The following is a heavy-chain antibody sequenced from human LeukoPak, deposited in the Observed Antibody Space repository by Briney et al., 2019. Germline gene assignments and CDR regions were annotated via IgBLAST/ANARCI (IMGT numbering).Heavy chain of an antibody. CDR2: IFHIVST. CDR1: GGSISSGTSL. V-gene: IGHV4-30-2*01. D-gene: IGHD3-16*01. Sequence: SQTLSLTCTVFGGSISSGTSLWSWVRPPPGKSLEWIGYIFHIVSTFYNPSLKSRVTISVDRSKNQFSLDLNSVTAADTAVYYCARDRTASVCDIWGQGTMVIVSS. CDR3: ARDRTASVCDI. J-gene: IGHJ3*02.